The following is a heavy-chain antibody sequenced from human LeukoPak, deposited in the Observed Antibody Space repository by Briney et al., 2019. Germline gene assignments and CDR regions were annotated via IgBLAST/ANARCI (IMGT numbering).Heavy chain of an antibody. Sequence: GSSVKVSCKASGGTFSSYAISWVRRAPGQGLEWMGGIIPIFGTANYAQKFQGRVTITADESTSTAYMELSSLRSEDTAVYYCARSRYSGYDYRYYYYYMDVWGKGTTVTVSS. CDR2: IIPIFGTA. V-gene: IGHV1-69*01. D-gene: IGHD5-12*01. J-gene: IGHJ6*03. CDR3: ARSRYSGYDYRYYYYYMDV. CDR1: GGTFSSYA.